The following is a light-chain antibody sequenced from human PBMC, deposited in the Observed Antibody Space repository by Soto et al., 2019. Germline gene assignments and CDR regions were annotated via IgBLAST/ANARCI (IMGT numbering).Light chain of an antibody. CDR3: QQSYSTPPT. CDR1: QSISSY. J-gene: IGKJ1*01. Sequence: DIPMTPAPSSPSSSLRDKVTHTFPASQSISSYLNWYQQKPGKAPKLLIYAASSLQSGVPSRFSGSGSGTDFTLTISSLQPEDFATYYCQQSYSTPPTFGQGTKVDIK. CDR2: AAS. V-gene: IGKV1-39*01.